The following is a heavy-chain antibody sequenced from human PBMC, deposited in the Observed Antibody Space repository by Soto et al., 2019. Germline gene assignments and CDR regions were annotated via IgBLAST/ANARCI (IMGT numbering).Heavy chain of an antibody. J-gene: IGHJ6*02. Sequence: QVQLVQPRGEVKKPGASVKVSCKTSGYSFTTYGISWVRQAPGQGLEWMGWISGYNGNTNYAQNLQGRVTMTTDTSTSTAYMELRSLRSDDTAVYYCAREGPAPYYYYGMDVWGQGSTVTVSS. CDR2: ISGYNGNT. CDR3: AREGPAPYYYYGMDV. V-gene: IGHV1-18*01. CDR1: GYSFTTYG.